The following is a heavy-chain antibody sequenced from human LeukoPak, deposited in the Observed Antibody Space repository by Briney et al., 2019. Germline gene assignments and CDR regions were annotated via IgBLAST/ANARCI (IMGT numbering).Heavy chain of an antibody. J-gene: IGHJ4*02. D-gene: IGHD1-1*01. Sequence: GASVKVSCKTSGYTFTNYGISWVRQAPGQGLEWMGWISAYNGNTNYVQKFRGRVAMTKDTSTSTVYMDPRSLRSDDTAVYYCARDIATVQHQDWGQGTLVTVSS. CDR1: GYTFTNYG. CDR2: ISAYNGNT. CDR3: ARDIATVQHQD. V-gene: IGHV1-18*01.